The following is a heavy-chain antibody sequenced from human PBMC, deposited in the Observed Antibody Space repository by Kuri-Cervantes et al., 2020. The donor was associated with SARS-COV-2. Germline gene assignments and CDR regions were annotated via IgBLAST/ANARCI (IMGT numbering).Heavy chain of an antibody. Sequence: ETLSLTCAASGFTFSNYWMHWVRQAPGKGLVWVSRTNTDGSSTSYADSVKGRFTISRDNAKNTLYLQVNSLRAEDTAVYYCARDRYDFWSGLGYYYYGMDVWGQGTTVTVSS. D-gene: IGHD3-3*01. CDR3: ARDRYDFWSGLGYYYYGMDV. CDR1: GFTFSNYW. V-gene: IGHV3-74*01. J-gene: IGHJ6*02. CDR2: TNTDGSST.